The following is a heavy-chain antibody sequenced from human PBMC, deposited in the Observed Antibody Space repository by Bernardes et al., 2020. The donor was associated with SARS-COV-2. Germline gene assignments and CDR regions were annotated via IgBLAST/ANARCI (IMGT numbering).Heavy chain of an antibody. J-gene: IGHJ4*02. D-gene: IGHD3-22*01. CDR2: IYPDDSDI. CDR1: EYRFTSFW. CDR3: ARVVDHYDSSGYFDY. Sequence: GGSLKISCKTSEYRFTSFWMAWLRQMPGRGLELMGIIYPDDSDIKYSPSFQGQVTFSAAKSIATAYLHLSSLRASDSATYYCARVVDHYDSSGYFDYWGQGTTIIVSS. V-gene: IGHV5-51*01.